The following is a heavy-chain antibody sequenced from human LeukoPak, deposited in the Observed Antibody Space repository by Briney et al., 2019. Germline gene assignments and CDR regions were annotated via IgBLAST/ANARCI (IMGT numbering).Heavy chain of an antibody. D-gene: IGHD5-18*01. Sequence: ASVKVSCKASGYTFTSYGISWVRQAPGQGIEWMGWIRAYNGNTNYAQKLQGRVPMTTNTSTSTAYMELRSLRSDDTAVYYCARHLELWYPVGYWGQGTLVTVSS. V-gene: IGHV1-18*01. CDR1: GYTFTSYG. J-gene: IGHJ4*02. CDR3: ARHLELWYPVGY. CDR2: IRAYNGNT.